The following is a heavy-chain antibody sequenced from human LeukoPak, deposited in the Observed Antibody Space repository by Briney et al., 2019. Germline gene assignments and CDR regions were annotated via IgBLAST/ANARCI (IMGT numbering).Heavy chain of an antibody. CDR3: ARHPGIAVADYYFDY. D-gene: IGHD6-19*01. CDR1: GGTFSSYA. Sequence: SVKVSCKASGGTFSSYAISWVRQDPGQGLEWMGRIIPIFGTANYAQKFQGRVTITTDESTSTAYMELSSLRSEDTAVYYCARHPGIAVADYYFDYWGQGTLVTVSS. J-gene: IGHJ4*02. V-gene: IGHV1-69*05. CDR2: IIPIFGTA.